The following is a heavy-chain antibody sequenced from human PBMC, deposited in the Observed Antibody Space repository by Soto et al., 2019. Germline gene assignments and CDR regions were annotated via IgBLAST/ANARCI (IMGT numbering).Heavy chain of an antibody. CDR2: ISGSGGST. Sequence: EVQLLESGGGLVQPGGSLRLSCAASGFTFSSYAMSWVRQAPGKGLEWVSAISGSGGSTYYADSVKGRFTISRDNSKTTLYLQMNSLRAEDTAVYYCAKGLLRLQWLIYWGQGTLVTVSS. V-gene: IGHV3-23*01. D-gene: IGHD6-19*01. CDR3: AKGLLRLQWLIY. CDR1: GFTFSSYA. J-gene: IGHJ4*02.